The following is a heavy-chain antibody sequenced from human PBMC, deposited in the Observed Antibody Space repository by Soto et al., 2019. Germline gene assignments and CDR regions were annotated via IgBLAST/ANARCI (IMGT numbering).Heavy chain of an antibody. J-gene: IGHJ6*02. CDR2: ISSSSSYI. CDR3: AREGPHDYSNYGGYYYGMDV. V-gene: IGHV3-21*01. D-gene: IGHD4-4*01. CDR1: GFTFSSYS. Sequence: GGSLRLSCAASGFTFSSYSMNWVRQAPGKGLEWVSSISSSSSYIYYADSVKGRFTISRDNAKNSLYLQMNSLRAEDTAVYYCAREGPHDYSNYGGYYYGMDVWGQGTTVTVSS.